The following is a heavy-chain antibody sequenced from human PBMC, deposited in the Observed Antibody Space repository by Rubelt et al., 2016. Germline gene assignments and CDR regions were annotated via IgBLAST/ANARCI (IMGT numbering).Heavy chain of an antibody. J-gene: IGHJ5*02. D-gene: IGHD3-3*01. V-gene: IGHV3-74*01. CDR3: VRDWGELRFLT. CDR2: IHSDGSST. CDR1: GFTFSRYW. Sequence: EVQLLESGGVLVQPGGSLRVSCAASGFTFSRYWMHWVRQAPGKGLVWVSRIHSDGSSTTYADSVKGRFTISRDNAKNTLFLQRTSLRAEDTAVYYCVRDWGELRFLTWGQGTLVTISS.